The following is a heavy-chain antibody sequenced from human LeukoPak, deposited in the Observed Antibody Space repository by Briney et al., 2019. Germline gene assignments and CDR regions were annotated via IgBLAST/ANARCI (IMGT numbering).Heavy chain of an antibody. CDR1: SASVSSHH. CDR2: VHFSGST. J-gene: IGHJ4*02. V-gene: IGHV4-4*07. CDR3: ARDESSRDDSGGFHN. Sequence: PSETLSLTCAVSSASVSSHHWAWIRQPAGKGLEWVGRVHFSGSTNYNPSLRSRVAISLDKSKNELSLTLNSVSAADTAVYYCARDESSRDDSGGFHNWGRGFLVTVSS. D-gene: IGHD2-15*01.